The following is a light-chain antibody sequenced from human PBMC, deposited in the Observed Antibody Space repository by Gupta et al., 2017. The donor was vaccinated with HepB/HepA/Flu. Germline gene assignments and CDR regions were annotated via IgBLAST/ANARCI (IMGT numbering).Light chain of an antibody. CDR3: QQDYSTPRS. V-gene: IGKV4-1*01. J-gene: IGKJ2*04. CDR1: QRVLYSSNNQNY. CDR2: WAS. Sequence: TQSPDSLAVSLGERATINCKSSQRVLYSSNNQNYLAWYQQKPGQPPKLLIYWASTRESGVPDRFSGSGSGTDFTLTISRLQAEDVAVYYCQQDYSTPRSFGQGTKLEI.